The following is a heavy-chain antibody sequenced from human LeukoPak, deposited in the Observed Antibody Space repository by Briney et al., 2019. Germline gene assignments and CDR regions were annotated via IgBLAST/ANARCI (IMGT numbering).Heavy chain of an antibody. V-gene: IGHV3-11*01. CDR3: STDPRLLLY. CDR1: GFGFSDSY. CDR2: ISGSGSDI. Sequence: GGSLRLSCVVSGFGFSDSYMTWIRQTPGKGLEWLAYISGSGSDIYYADSVKGRFTISRDNAKKSLYLQMNSLRPDDTALYYCSTDPRLLLYWGRGTLVTVSS. J-gene: IGHJ4*01. D-gene: IGHD3-22*01.